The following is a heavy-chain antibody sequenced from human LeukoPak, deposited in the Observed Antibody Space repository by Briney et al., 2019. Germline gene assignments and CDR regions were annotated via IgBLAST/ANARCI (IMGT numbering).Heavy chain of an antibody. CDR1: GYTFTIYY. CDR2: INPSCGST. CDR3: ARGGRSSGYYWRFDY. J-gene: IGHJ4*02. V-gene: IGHV1-46*01. D-gene: IGHD3-22*01. Sequence: ASVKVSCTASGYTFTIYYMHWVRQAPGQGLELMGIINPSCGSTSYAQKFQGRVTMTRDTSTSTVYMELSSLRSEDTAVYYCARGGRSSGYYWRFDYWGQGTLVTVSS.